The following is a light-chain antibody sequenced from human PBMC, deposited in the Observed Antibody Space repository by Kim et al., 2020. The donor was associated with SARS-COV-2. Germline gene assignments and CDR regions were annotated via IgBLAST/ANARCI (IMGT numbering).Light chain of an antibody. CDR2: GAS. CDR1: QDIRSF. V-gene: IGKV1-17*03. CDR3: LQHVIYPYT. Sequence: SASVRERVTLTWRASQDIRSFLAWFPHTPGRVPKRLICGASTLQSGVTERFSDSGSGTEFSLTLSSLQPDDFATYYCLQHVIYPYTFGQGTKLEI. J-gene: IGKJ2*01.